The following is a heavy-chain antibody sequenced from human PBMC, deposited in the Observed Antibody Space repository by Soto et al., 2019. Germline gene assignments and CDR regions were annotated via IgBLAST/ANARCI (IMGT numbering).Heavy chain of an antibody. CDR2: IIPIFGTE. J-gene: IGHJ6*02. Sequence: GASVKVSCKASGGTFSSYAFSWVRQAPGQGREWMGGIIPIFGTENNAQKFQGRVTITADESTSTAYMELSSLRSEDTAVYYCARVGNANTLTEYYDFFLDGMDVWGQGTTVTVSS. D-gene: IGHD3-3*01. V-gene: IGHV1-69*13. CDR3: ARVGNANTLTEYYDFFLDGMDV. CDR1: GGTFSSYA.